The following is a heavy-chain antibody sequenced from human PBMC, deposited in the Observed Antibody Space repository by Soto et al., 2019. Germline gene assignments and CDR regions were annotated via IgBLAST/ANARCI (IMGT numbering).Heavy chain of an antibody. CDR2: IYYAGST. CDR1: GGSMISYY. J-gene: IGHJ5*02. CDR3: ARAGVATIYPGNNWFDP. D-gene: IGHD5-12*01. Sequence: SETLSLTCTVSGGSMISYYWSWIRQPPGRGLEWIGFIYYAGSTKYNPSLNSRVTISVDTSKNQFSLTVTSVTAADTAVYYCARAGVATIYPGNNWFDPWGQGTLVTVSS. V-gene: IGHV4-59*08.